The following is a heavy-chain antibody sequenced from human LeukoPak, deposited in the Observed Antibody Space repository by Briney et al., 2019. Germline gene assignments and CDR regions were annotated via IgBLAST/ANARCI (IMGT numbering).Heavy chain of an antibody. D-gene: IGHD4-17*01. J-gene: IGHJ4*02. CDR2: IIPIFGTA. V-gene: IGHV1-69*06. Sequence: SVKASCKASGGTFSSYAISWVRQAPGQGLEWMGGIIPIFGTANYAQKFQGRVTITADKSTSTAYMELSSLRSEDTAVYYCARGRSAVTTPSHFDYWGQGTLVTVSS. CDR3: ARGRSAVTTPSHFDY. CDR1: GGTFSSYA.